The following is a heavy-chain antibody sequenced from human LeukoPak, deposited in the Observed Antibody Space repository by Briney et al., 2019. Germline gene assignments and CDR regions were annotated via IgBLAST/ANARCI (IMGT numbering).Heavy chain of an antibody. Sequence: SETLSLNCSVSGGSISNYYWSWIRQPPGKGLEWIGSIYYSGSTYYNPSLKSRVTISVDTSKNQFSLKLSSVTAADTAVYYCATKGYCSSTSCWERDIWGQGTMVTVSS. CDR1: GGSISNYY. D-gene: IGHD2-2*01. V-gene: IGHV4-59*04. CDR2: IYYSGST. CDR3: ATKGYCSSTSCWERDI. J-gene: IGHJ3*02.